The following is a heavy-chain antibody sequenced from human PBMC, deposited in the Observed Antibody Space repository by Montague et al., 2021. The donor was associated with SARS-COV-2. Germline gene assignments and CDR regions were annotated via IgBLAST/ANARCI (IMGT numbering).Heavy chain of an antibody. J-gene: IGHJ4*02. D-gene: IGHD5-18*01. CDR2: ISQGGNT. Sequence: SETLSLTCAVSGGSFSPYYWTWVRQPPGKGLEWIGEISQGGNTKYNPSLQSRVSISLDTSRNQFSLKLSSVTAADTAVYYCARGGGYSYGSLDYWGQGTLVTVSS. CDR1: GGSFSPYY. V-gene: IGHV4-34*01. CDR3: ARGGGYSYGSLDY.